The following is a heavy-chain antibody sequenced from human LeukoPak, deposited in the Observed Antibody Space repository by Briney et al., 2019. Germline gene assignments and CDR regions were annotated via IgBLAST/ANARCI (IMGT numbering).Heavy chain of an antibody. V-gene: IGHV3-30*03. CDR3: ARGDWNDDTHIPFGVGYYGMDV. Sequence: GGSLRLSCAASGFTSSSYGMHWVRQAPGKGLEWVAVISYDGSNKYYADSVKGRFTISRDNSKNTLYLQMNSLRAEDTAVYYCARGDWNDDTHIPFGVGYYGMDVWGQGTTVTVSS. CDR2: ISYDGSNK. D-gene: IGHD1-1*01. J-gene: IGHJ6*02. CDR1: GFTSSSYG.